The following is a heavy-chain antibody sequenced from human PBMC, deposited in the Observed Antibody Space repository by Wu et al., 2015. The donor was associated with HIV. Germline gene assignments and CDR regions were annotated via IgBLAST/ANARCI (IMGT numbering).Heavy chain of an antibody. D-gene: IGHD2-21*01. CDR2: MNPRGGGV. Sequence: LVQSGTQMKEPGASVTISCVTSGYEFVEVLINWVRQVPGRGLEWMGWMNPRGGGVNYARQFQGKVTMTRDVYRDTAYLTLSGLTSGDTARYFXVRGNRVVVEGDIASGADCFNWDFQYWGQGTLVIV. V-gene: IGHV1-2*07. J-gene: IGHJ1*01. CDR3: VRGNRVVVEGDIASGADCFNWDFQY. CDR1: GYEFVEVL.